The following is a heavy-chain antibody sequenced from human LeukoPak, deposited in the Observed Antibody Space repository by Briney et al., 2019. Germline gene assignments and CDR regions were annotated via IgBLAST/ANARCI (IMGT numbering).Heavy chain of an antibody. Sequence: GGSLRLSCAASGFTFSSYAMSWVRQAPGKGLEWVSATSGGGGSTYYADSVKGHFTVSRDNSKNTLYLQMNSLRAEDTAVYYCAKAGYYYGSGRNYYYGMDVWGKGTTVTVSS. J-gene: IGHJ6*04. CDR3: AKAGYYYGSGRNYYYGMDV. D-gene: IGHD3-10*01. V-gene: IGHV3-23*01. CDR2: TSGGGGST. CDR1: GFTFSSYA.